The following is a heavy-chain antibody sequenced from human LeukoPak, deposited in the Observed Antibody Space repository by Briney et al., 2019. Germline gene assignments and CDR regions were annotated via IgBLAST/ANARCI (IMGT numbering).Heavy chain of an antibody. V-gene: IGHV3-23*01. CDR1: GFTFGSYG. D-gene: IGHD3-22*01. J-gene: IGHJ1*01. CDR3: AIMHGYYDGSGYWVQ. CDR2: ITPNADRT. Sequence: GGSLRLSCAASGFTFGSYGMSWVRQAPGKGLEWVPFITPNADRTSYADSVEGRFTISRDNPRNTLYMQMNSLRDEDTALYYCAIMHGYYDGSGYWVQWGQGTLVTVSS.